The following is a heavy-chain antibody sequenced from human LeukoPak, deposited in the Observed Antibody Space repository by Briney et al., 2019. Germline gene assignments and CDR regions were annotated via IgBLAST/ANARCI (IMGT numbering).Heavy chain of an antibody. CDR2: IKSKSDGGTI. CDR1: GFTFSDAW. V-gene: IGHV3-15*01. D-gene: IGHD4-11*01. Sequence: GGSLRLSCAASGFTFSDAWMNWVRQAPGKGLEWVGRIKSKSDGGTIDYGAPVKGRFTISRDDSENTLYLQMNTLTAEDTAVYYWTPSWAPTAGNWGQGTLVTVSS. CDR3: TPSWAPTAGN. J-gene: IGHJ4*02.